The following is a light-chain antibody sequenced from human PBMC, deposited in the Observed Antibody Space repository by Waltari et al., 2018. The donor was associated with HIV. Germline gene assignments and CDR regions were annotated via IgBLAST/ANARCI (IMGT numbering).Light chain of an antibody. V-gene: IGLV1-44*01. CDR1: DYNIGASP. CDR2: NYS. Sequence: QPILTQPPSASGAPGEGVVIFCSGNDYNIGASPVNWYQPLPSASPKLSIFNYSRRPSRLPDRFSGSQFGTSASLAIGGLQSEAEADYYCATGHDGLGGSVVFGGGTRVTV. CDR3: ATGHDGLGGSVV. J-gene: IGLJ2*01.